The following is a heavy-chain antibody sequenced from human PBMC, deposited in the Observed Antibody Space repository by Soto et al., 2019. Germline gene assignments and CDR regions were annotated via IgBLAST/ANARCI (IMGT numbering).Heavy chain of an antibody. J-gene: IGHJ4*02. Sequence: SETLSLTCSVSVGSISSYYWSFIRQPAGKGLEWIGRIYTSGSTNYNPSLKIRVTMSVDTSKTQFSLKLSSVTAADTAVYYCANLRYSTSTNFEYWGQGTMVTVSS. CDR1: VGSISSYY. CDR3: ANLRYSTSTNFEY. V-gene: IGHV4-4*07. D-gene: IGHD6-6*01. CDR2: IYTSGST.